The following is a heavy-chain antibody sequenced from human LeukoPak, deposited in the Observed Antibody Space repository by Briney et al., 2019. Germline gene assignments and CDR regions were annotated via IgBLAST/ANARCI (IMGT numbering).Heavy chain of an antibody. CDR3: ASGRITMIDQGAFDI. J-gene: IGHJ3*02. CDR2: IIPIFGTA. V-gene: IGHV1-69*05. D-gene: IGHD3-22*01. Sequence: ASVKVSCKASGGTFSSYAISWVRQAPGQGLEWMGGIIPIFGTANYAQKFQGRVTITTDESTSTAYMELSSLRSEDTAVYYCASGRITMIDQGAFDIWGQGTMVTVSS. CDR1: GGTFSSYA.